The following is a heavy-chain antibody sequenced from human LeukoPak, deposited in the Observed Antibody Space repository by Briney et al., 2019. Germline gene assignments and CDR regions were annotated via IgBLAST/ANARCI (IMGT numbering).Heavy chain of an antibody. CDR1: GFSFDDNG. Sequence: GGSLRLSCAASGFSFDDNGMSWVRQAPGKGLEWVSSMTRNGVMTGYADSVKGRFTISRDNAKNSLYLQMNSLRVEDTAFYYCARKGYCSSTTCYGIDYWGQGTLVTVSS. J-gene: IGHJ4*02. CDR2: MTRNGVMT. D-gene: IGHD2-2*01. CDR3: ARKGYCSSTTCYGIDY. V-gene: IGHV3-20*04.